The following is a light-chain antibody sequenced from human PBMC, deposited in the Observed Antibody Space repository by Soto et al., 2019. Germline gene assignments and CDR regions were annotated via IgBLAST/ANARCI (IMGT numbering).Light chain of an antibody. CDR3: CSYTGSSSVV. J-gene: IGLJ7*01. Sequence: QSALTQPASVSGSPGQSITISCTGTSSDVGTYNLVSWYQHHPGKAPKLLIYEGSRRPSGVSNRFSGSKSGNTASLTISGLQAEDEADYYCCSYTGSSSVVFGGGIQLTVL. V-gene: IGLV2-23*01. CDR1: SSDVGTYNL. CDR2: EGS.